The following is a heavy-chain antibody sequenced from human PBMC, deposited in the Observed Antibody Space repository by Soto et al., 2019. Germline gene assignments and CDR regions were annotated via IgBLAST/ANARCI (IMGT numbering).Heavy chain of an antibody. D-gene: IGHD3-10*01. J-gene: IGHJ6*03. CDR3: ARNYYGSGSYYYYYYYYMDV. Sequence: WGSLRLSFATSGFTFSSYWMSWVRQAPGKGLEWVANIKQDGSEKYYVDSVKGRFTISRDNAKNSLYLQMNSLRAEDTAVYYCARNYYGSGSYYYYYYYYMDVWGKGTTVTVSS. CDR2: IKQDGSEK. V-gene: IGHV3-7*01. CDR1: GFTFSSYW.